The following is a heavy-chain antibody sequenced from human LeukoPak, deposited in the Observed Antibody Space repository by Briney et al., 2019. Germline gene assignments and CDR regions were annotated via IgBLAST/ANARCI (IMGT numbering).Heavy chain of an antibody. D-gene: IGHD3-9*01. CDR2: IYYNGIT. J-gene: IGHJ4*02. Sequence: SETLSLTCTVSGASVSSGSYYWSWRRQPPGKGLEWIAYIYYNGITKYNPSLKSRVTISVDTSKNQFSLKVNSVTAADTAVYYCSKVGKYDWLASYWGQGTLVTVSS. CDR1: GASVSSGSYY. V-gene: IGHV4-61*01. CDR3: SKVGKYDWLASY.